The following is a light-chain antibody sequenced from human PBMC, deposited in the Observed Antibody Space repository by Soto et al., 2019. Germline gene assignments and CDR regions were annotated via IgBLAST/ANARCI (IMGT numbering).Light chain of an antibody. V-gene: IGKV1-39*01. Sequence: IQLTQSPSSLSASVGDRVTITCRASQSISSYLNWYQQKPGKAPKLLIYGASSLQSGVPSRFSGSRSGTDFTLTITSLQPEDFATYSCQQSYSTPYTFAQGTKVDIK. CDR2: GAS. J-gene: IGKJ2*01. CDR3: QQSYSTPYT. CDR1: QSISSY.